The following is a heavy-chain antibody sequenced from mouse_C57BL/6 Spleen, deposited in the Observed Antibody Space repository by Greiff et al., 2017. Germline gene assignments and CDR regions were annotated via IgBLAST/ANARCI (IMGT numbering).Heavy chain of an antibody. CDR1: GYTFTSYW. CDR3: ARYYNNYRYAMDY. Sequence: QVQLQQPGAELVKPGASVKMSCKASGYTFTSYWITWVKQRPGQGLEWMGDIYPVSGCTNYNEKFKSKTTLTVDKSSSTAYMPLSSLTSEDSAVYYCARYYNNYRYAMDYWGQGTSVTVSS. D-gene: IGHD2-5*01. CDR2: IYPVSGCT. V-gene: IGHV1-55*01. J-gene: IGHJ4*01.